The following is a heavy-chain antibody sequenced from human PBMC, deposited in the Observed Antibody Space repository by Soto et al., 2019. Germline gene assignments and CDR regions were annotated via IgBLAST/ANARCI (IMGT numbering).Heavy chain of an antibody. J-gene: IGHJ6*03. CDR2: INHSGST. Sequence: SETLSLTCAVYGGSFSGYYWSWIRQPPGKGLEWIGEINHSGSTNYNPSLKSRVTISVDTSKNQFSLKLSSVTAADTAVYYCASILSVRGVINYYYYYMDVWGKGTTVTVSS. V-gene: IGHV4-34*01. CDR3: ASILSVRGVINYYYYYMDV. D-gene: IGHD3-10*01. CDR1: GGSFSGYY.